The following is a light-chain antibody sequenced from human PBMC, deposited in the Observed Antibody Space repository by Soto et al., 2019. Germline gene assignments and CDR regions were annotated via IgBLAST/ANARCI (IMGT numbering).Light chain of an antibody. J-gene: IGLJ1*01. V-gene: IGLV2-8*01. CDR2: DVN. CDR1: SSDVGGYIF. CDR3: VSYAGGTYV. Sequence: LTQPPSASGSPGQSVTISCTGTSSDVGGYIFVSWYQQHPGKAPKLMIYDVNRRPSGVPDRFSGSKSDNTASLTVSGLQAEDEADYYCVSYAGGTYVFGTGTKVTVL.